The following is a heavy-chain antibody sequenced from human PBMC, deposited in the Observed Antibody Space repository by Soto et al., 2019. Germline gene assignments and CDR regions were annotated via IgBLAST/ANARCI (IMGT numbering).Heavy chain of an antibody. Sequence: SETLSLTCTVSGGSISSYYWSWIRQPPGKGLEWIGYIYYSGSTNYNPSLKSRVTISVDTSKNQFSLKLSSVTAADTAVYYCASISGPAAXKNLDAFDIWGQGTMVTVSS. CDR2: IYYSGST. CDR3: ASISGPAAXKNLDAFDI. V-gene: IGHV4-59*01. D-gene: IGHD6-13*01. CDR1: GGSISSYY. J-gene: IGHJ3*02.